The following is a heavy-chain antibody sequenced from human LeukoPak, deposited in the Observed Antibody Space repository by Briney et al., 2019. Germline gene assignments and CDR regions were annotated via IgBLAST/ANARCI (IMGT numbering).Heavy chain of an antibody. CDR1: RFTFSSYM. CDR2: ISSSSSYI. V-gene: IGHV3-21*01. D-gene: IGHD6-19*01. J-gene: IGHJ4*02. CDR3: ARESGSGEFDY. Sequence: GGSLRLPCAASRFTFSSYMVNWVRQAPGKGLEWVSSISSSSSYIYYADLVKGRFTITRDNARSSLYLQMNSLRAEDTAVYYCARESGSGEFDYWGQGTLVTVSS.